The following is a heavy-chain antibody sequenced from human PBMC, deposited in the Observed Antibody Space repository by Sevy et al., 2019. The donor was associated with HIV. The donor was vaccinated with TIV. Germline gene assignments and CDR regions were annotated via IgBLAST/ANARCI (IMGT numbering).Heavy chain of an antibody. Sequence: GGSLRLSCAASGFTFSSYWMSWVRQAPGKGLEWVANIKQDGSEKYYVDSVKGRYTISRDNAKNSLYLQMKSLKAEDTDVSDCGSGPRLYYYDSGAYYGYWGQGTLVTVSS. CDR3: GSGPRLYYYDSGAYYGY. CDR1: GFTFSSYW. V-gene: IGHV3-7*01. D-gene: IGHD3-22*01. J-gene: IGHJ4*02. CDR2: IKQDGSEK.